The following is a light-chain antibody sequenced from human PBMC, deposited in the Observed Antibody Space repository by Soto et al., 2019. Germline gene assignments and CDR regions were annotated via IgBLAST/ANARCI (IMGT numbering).Light chain of an antibody. J-gene: IGKJ4*01. CDR1: QSVGDS. Sequence: EIVLTQSPATLSLSPGERATLSCRASQSVGDSLAWYQQKPGQAPSLLTSDASNRATGIPARFSGSGSGTDLHLTLSRLEPEDFAVYYCQQRGDWPLTFGGGTKVEAK. V-gene: IGKV3-11*01. CDR3: QQRGDWPLT. CDR2: DAS.